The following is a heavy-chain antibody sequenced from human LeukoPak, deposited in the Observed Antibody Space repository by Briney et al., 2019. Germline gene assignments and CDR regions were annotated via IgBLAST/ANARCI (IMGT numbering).Heavy chain of an antibody. CDR2: INSGGTVT. Sequence: GSLRLSCAASGSTFSDFWMHRVRQAPGKGLVWVSRINSGGTVTNYADSVKGRLTISRDNAKNTLYLQMNSLRAEDTAVYYCAREDIAVAGTYFDPWGQGTLVTVSS. D-gene: IGHD6-19*01. V-gene: IGHV3-74*01. CDR3: AREDIAVAGTYFDP. J-gene: IGHJ5*02. CDR1: GSTFSDFW.